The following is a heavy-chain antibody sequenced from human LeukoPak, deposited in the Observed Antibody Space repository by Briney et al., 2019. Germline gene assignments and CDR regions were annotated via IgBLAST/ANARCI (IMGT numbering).Heavy chain of an antibody. V-gene: IGHV3-23*01. D-gene: IGHD4-17*01. J-gene: IGHJ4*02. Sequence: GGPLRLLCAPSGLPLCRVPVSPPPHPPGEAVVRLSSISGGRGSTYYADSVKGRFTISRDNSKNTLYLQMHSPRAEDTAVYCCAKDGRYYGEDLEGFYFVYWGQGTLVTVSP. CDR1: GLPLCRVP. CDR3: AKDGRYYGEDLEGFYFVY. CDR2: ISGGRGST.